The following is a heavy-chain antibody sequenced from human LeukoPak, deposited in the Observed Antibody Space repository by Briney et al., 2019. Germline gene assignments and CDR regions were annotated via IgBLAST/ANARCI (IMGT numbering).Heavy chain of an antibody. CDR2: IIPIFGTA. CDR1: GGTFSSYA. V-gene: IGHV1-69*05. CDR3: ARGLYDSSGLDY. D-gene: IGHD3-22*01. Sequence: ASVKVSCKASGGTFSSYAISWVRQAPGQGLEWMGGIIPIFGTANYAQKFQGRVTITTDESTSTAYMELSSLRSEDTAVYYCARGLYDSSGLDYWGRGTLVTVSS. J-gene: IGHJ4*02.